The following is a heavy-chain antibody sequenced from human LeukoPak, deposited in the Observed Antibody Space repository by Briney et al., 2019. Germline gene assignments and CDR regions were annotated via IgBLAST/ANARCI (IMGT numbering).Heavy chain of an antibody. D-gene: IGHD3-22*01. CDR3: AKDLKPYYYDSSGYYADAFDI. CDR1: GFTVSSNY. Sequence: GGSLRLSCAASGFTVSSNYMSWVRQAPGKGLEWVSVIYSGGSTYYADSVKGRFTISRDNSKNTLYLQMNSLRAEDTAVYYCAKDLKPYYYDSSGYYADAFDIWGQGTMVTVSS. J-gene: IGHJ3*02. V-gene: IGHV3-53*01. CDR2: IYSGGST.